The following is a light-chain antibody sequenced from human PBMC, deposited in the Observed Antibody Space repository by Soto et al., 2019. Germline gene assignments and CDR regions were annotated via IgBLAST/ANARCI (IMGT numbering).Light chain of an antibody. V-gene: IGKV2-30*01. J-gene: IGKJ2*01. CDR1: QSLVYKNGNTY. CDR2: QIS. CDR3: KQGTNWPYT. Sequence: VVMTQSQLSLPVTLGQPASISCKSSQSLVYKNGNTYFNWLQQRPGQSPRHLIYQISIRDTGVPARFSGSGSGTDFTLNISRVEAEDFAVYYCKQGTNWPYTFGRGTKLEIK.